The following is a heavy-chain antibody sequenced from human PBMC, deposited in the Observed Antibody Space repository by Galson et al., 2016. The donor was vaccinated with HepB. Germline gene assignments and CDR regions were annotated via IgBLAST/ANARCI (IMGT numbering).Heavy chain of an antibody. D-gene: IGHD3-9*01. J-gene: IGHJ6*02. CDR3: ARDLGHNILTGYTYYYFYGMDV. CDR1: GYTFTSYT. CDR2: INAGTGNT. Sequence: SVKVSCKASGYTFTSYTIHWVRQAPGQGLEWMGWINAGTGNTKYSQNFQGRVTITRDTSASTAYMELRSLRSEDTAVYYCARDLGHNILTGYTYYYFYGMDVWGQGTTVTVSS. V-gene: IGHV1-3*01.